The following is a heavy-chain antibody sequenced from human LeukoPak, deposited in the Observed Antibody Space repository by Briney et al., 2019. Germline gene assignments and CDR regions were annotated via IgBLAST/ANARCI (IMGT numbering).Heavy chain of an antibody. J-gene: IGHJ5*02. CDR2: ISYDGSNK. CDR1: GFTFSSYG. V-gene: IGHV3-30*18. D-gene: IGHD6-13*01. Sequence: PGGSLRLSCAASGFTFSSYGMHWVRQAPGKGLEWVAVISYDGSNKYYADSVKGRFTISRDNSKNTLYLQMNSLRAEDTAVYYCAKAPIAAAGRWWFDPWGQGTLVTVSS. CDR3: AKAPIAAAGRWWFDP.